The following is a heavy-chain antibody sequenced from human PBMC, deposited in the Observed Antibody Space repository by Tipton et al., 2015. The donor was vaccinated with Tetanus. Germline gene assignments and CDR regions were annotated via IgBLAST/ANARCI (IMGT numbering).Heavy chain of an antibody. CDR1: GFTFSSYW. D-gene: IGHD3-10*01. CDR3: AKDQAVLLWFGDDAFDI. J-gene: IGHJ3*02. Sequence: SLRLSCAASGFTFSSYWMHWVRQAPGKGLVWVSRINSDGTSTSYADSVKGRFTISRDNAKNTLYLQMNSLRAEDTAVYYCAKDQAVLLWFGDDAFDIWGQGTMVTVSS. CDR2: INSDGTST. V-gene: IGHV3-74*01.